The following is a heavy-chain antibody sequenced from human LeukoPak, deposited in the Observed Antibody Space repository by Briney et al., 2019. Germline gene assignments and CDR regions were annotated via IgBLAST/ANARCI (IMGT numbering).Heavy chain of an antibody. CDR1: GFTFTSSA. CDR2: IVVGSGNT. Sequence: ASVKVSCKASGFTFTSSAVQWVRQARGQRLEWIGWIVVGSGNTNYAQKFQERVTITRGMSTSTAYMELSSLRSEDTAVYYCARDPGATVFQYTWFDPWGQGTLVTVSS. V-gene: IGHV1-58*01. J-gene: IGHJ5*02. D-gene: IGHD3-9*01. CDR3: ARDPGATVFQYTWFDP.